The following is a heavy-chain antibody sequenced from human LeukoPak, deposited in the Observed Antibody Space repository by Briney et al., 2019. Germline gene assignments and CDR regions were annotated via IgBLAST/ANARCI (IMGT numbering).Heavy chain of an antibody. J-gene: IGHJ4*02. CDR2: INSDGSST. V-gene: IGHV3-74*01. CDR3: AVLSSGYPVDY. D-gene: IGHD3-22*01. Sequence: GGSLRLSCAASGFTFRSYWMHWVRQAPGKGLVWVSRINSDGSSTTYADSVKGRFTISRDNAKNTVHLQMNSLRVEDTAVYYCAVLSSGYPVDYWGQGTLVTVSS. CDR1: GFTFRSYW.